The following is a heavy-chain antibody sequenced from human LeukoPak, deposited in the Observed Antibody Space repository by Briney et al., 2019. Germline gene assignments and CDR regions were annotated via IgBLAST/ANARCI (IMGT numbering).Heavy chain of an antibody. Sequence: SETLSLTCTVSGGSISSSSYYWGWIRQPPGKGLEWIGSIYYSGSTYYNPSLKSRVTISVDTSKNQFSLKLSSVTAADTAVYYCARRGRSTVPWYFDLWGRGTLVTVSS. CDR2: IYYSGST. D-gene: IGHD2-2*01. J-gene: IGHJ2*01. CDR1: GGSISSSSYY. V-gene: IGHV4-39*01. CDR3: ARRGRSTVPWYFDL.